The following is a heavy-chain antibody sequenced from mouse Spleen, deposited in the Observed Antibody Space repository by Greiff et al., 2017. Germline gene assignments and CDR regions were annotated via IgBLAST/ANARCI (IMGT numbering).Heavy chain of an antibody. Sequence: EVMLVESGGGLVKLGGSLKLSCAASGFTFSSYAMSWVRQTPEKRLEWVATISSGGGNTYYPDSVKGRFTISRDNAKNTLYLQMSSLKSEDTAMYYCARDDYGPYYAMDYWGQGTSVTVSS. J-gene: IGHJ4*01. D-gene: IGHD2-4*01. CDR2: ISSGGGNT. CDR1: GFTFSSYA. CDR3: ARDDYGPYYAMDY. V-gene: IGHV5-9*01.